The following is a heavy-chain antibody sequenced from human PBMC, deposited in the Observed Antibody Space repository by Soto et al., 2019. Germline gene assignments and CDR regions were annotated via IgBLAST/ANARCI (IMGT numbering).Heavy chain of an antibody. V-gene: IGHV3-30*18. CDR2: ISYDGSNK. CDR3: AKAFFVVVPAALADYYYGMDV. CDR1: GFTFSSYG. Sequence: GGSLRLSCAASGFTFSSYGMHWARQAPGKGLEWVAVISYDGSNKYYADSVKGRFTISRDNSKNTLYLQMNSLRAEDTAVYYCAKAFFVVVPAALADYYYGMDVWGQGTTVTVSS. D-gene: IGHD2-2*01. J-gene: IGHJ6*02.